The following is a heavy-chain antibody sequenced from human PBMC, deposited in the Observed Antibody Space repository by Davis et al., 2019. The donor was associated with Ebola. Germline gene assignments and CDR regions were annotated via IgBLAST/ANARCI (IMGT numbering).Heavy chain of an antibody. J-gene: IGHJ2*01. CDR1: GFTFSSYA. V-gene: IGHV3-23*01. D-gene: IGHD2-21*02. Sequence: PGGSLRLSCAASGFTFSSYAMSWVRQAPGKGLEWVSTISVGDGGTFYADSVKGRFTISSDNSKNTLYLQMSSLRAEDTAVYYCVRDPALVVTGGGWFFGLWGRGTLVTVSS. CDR3: VRDPALVVTGGGWFFGL. CDR2: ISVGDGGT.